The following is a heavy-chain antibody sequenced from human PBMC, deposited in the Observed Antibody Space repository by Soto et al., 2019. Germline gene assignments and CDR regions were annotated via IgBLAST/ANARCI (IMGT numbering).Heavy chain of an antibody. CDR3: ARGRKAYYHDSSGYWGPVDY. D-gene: IGHD3-22*01. Sequence: ASVKVSCKASGYTFTSYGISWVRQAPVQGLEWMGWISAYNGNTNYAQKLQGRVTMTTDTSTSTAYMELRSLRSDDTAVYYCARGRKAYYHDSSGYWGPVDYWGQGTLVTVSS. CDR1: GYTFTSYG. V-gene: IGHV1-18*01. J-gene: IGHJ4*02. CDR2: ISAYNGNT.